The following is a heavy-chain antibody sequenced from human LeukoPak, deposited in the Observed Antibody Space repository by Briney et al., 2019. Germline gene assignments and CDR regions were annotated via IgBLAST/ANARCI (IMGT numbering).Heavy chain of an antibody. Sequence: GGSLRLSCAASGFIFKNTWMTWVRQAPGKGLEWVANINDDGKTANHVDSVRGRFTISRDNAKNSLYLQMNSLRTEDTAVYYCARGYGDPLDYYYYMDVWGNGTTVTVSS. J-gene: IGHJ6*03. CDR2: INDDGKTA. V-gene: IGHV3-7*01. CDR3: ARGYGDPLDYYYYMDV. CDR1: GFIFKNTW. D-gene: IGHD4-17*01.